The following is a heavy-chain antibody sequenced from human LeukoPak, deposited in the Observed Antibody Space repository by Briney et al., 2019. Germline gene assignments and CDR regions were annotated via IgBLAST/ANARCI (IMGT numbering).Heavy chain of an antibody. CDR2: IHHSGST. V-gene: IGHV4-59*01. CDR1: GGSMSSYY. D-gene: IGHD3-16*01. CDR3: ARNGGDH. Sequence: SETLSLTCTVSGGSMSSYYWSWVRQPPGKGLEWIGNIHHSGSTNYHSSLMSRVTMSIDTSKNLFSLKLSSVTAADTAVYYCARNGGDHWGQGTLVTVSS. J-gene: IGHJ4*02.